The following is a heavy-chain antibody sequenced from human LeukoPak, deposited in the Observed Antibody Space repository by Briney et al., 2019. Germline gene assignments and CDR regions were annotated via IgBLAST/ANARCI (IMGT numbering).Heavy chain of an antibody. D-gene: IGHD1-26*01. CDR1: GYSISSGYY. CDR2: IYYSGST. Sequence: SSETLSLTCTVSGYSISSGYYWGWIRRPPGKGLEWIGYIYYSGSTNYNPSLKSRVTISVDTSKNQFSLKLSSVTAADTAVYYCARHSDEPTGFDYWGRGTLVTVSS. J-gene: IGHJ4*02. CDR3: ARHSDEPTGFDY. V-gene: IGHV4-38-2*02.